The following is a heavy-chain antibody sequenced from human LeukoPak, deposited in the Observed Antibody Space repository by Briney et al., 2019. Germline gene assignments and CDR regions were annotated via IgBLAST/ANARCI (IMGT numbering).Heavy chain of an antibody. CDR2: FRGSDGNT. J-gene: IGHJ4*02. CDR3: ARLTITSGWYEDF. D-gene: IGHD6-19*01. V-gene: IGHV3-23*01. Sequence: GGSLRLSCVASGFTFSTYAMSWVRQAPGKGLEWVSIFRGSDGNTYYADSVKGRFTISGDNSKNTLYLQMNGLRAEDTAVYYCARLTITSGWYEDFWGQGTLVTVSS. CDR1: GFTFSTYA.